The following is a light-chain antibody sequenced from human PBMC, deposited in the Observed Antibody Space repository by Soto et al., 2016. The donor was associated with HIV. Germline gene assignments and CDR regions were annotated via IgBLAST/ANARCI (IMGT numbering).Light chain of an antibody. Sequence: DIQMTQSPSTLSASVGDRVTITCRASQSISSWLAWYQQKPGKAPKLLIYKASSLESGVPSRFSGSGSGTEFTLTISSLQPDDFATYYCQQYDHFPFTFGPGTKVDIK. CDR2: KAS. CDR1: QSISSW. V-gene: IGKV1-5*03. CDR3: QQYDHFPFT. J-gene: IGKJ3*01.